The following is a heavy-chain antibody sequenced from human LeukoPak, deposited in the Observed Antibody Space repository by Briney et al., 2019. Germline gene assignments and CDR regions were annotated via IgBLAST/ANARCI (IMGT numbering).Heavy chain of an antibody. J-gene: IGHJ5*02. Sequence: SETLSLTCTVSGGSISSYYWSWIRQPPGKGLEWIGYIYYSGSTNYNPSLKRRVTISVDTSKNQFSLKLSSVTAADTAVYYCARAYCGGDCYEGWFDPWGQGTLVTVSS. CDR2: IYYSGST. D-gene: IGHD2-21*02. CDR1: GGSISSYY. V-gene: IGHV4-59*01. CDR3: ARAYCGGDCYEGWFDP.